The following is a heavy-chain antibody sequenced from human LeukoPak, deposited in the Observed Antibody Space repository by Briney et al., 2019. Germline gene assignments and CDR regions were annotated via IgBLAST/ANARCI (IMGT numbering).Heavy chain of an antibody. CDR3: ARDFGGSGSYSYYYYGMDV. Sequence: ASVKVSCKASGYTFTSYAMNWVRQAPGQGLEWMGWINTNTGNPTYAQGFTGRFVFSLDTSVSTAYLQISSLKAVDTAVYYCARDFGGSGSYSYYYYGMDVWGQGTTVTVSS. V-gene: IGHV7-4-1*02. J-gene: IGHJ6*02. CDR1: GYTFTSYA. CDR2: INTNTGNP. D-gene: IGHD3-10*01.